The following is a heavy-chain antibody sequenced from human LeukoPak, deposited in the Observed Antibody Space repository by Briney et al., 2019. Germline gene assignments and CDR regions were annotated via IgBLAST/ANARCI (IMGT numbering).Heavy chain of an antibody. CDR1: GYTFTSYG. V-gene: IGHV1-18*01. J-gene: IGHJ4*02. D-gene: IGHD4-17*01. CDR3: ARGRTVTTRPLN. Sequence: ASVKVSCKASGYTFTSYGISWVRQAPGQGLEWMGWISAYSGNTNYAQKLQGRVTMTSDTSTSTAYMELRSLRSDDTAVYYCARGRTVTTRPLNWGQGTLVTVSS. CDR2: ISAYSGNT.